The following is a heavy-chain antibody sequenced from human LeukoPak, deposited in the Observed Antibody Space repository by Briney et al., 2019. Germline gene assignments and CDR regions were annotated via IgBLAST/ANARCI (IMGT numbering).Heavy chain of an antibody. V-gene: IGHV4-61*02. J-gene: IGHJ5*02. CDR3: ARSKAHLSTSWYGTWFDP. D-gene: IGHD2-2*01. CDR1: GGSISSGSYY. CDR2: IYTSGST. Sequence: SETLSLTCTVSGGSISSGSYYWSWIRQPAGKGLEWIGRIYTSGSTNYNPSLKSRVTISVDTSKNQFSLKLSSVTAADTAVYYCARSKAHLSTSWYGTWFDPWGQGTLVTVPS.